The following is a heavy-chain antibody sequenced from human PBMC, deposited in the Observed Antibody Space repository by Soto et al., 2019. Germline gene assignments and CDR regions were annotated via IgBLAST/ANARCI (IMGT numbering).Heavy chain of an antibody. V-gene: IGHV3-30*18. CDR3: AKDLRTTISDYGMDV. Sequence: PGGSLRLSCVASGFTFGRHGRHWVRQDPGKGLERVAVISYDETNEHYVDSVKGRFTISRDNSKSILYLQMNRLRPEDTAVYKCAKDLRTTISDYGMDVWGQGTTVTVSS. J-gene: IGHJ6*02. CDR2: ISYDETNE. CDR1: GFTFGRHG.